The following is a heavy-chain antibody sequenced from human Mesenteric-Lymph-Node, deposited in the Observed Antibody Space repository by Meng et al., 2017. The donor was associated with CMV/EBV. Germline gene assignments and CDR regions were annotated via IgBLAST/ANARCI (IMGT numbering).Heavy chain of an antibody. J-gene: IGHJ4*02. CDR3: AGDTSGYNYLDY. D-gene: IGHD5-18*01. Sequence: VSSGSIMSGGYYWSWIRQHPGKGLEWIWYIYYSGSTYYNPSLESRVTISVDTSKNQFSLKLSSVTAADTAVYYCAGDTSGYNYLDYWGQGTLVTVSS. CDR2: IYYSGST. CDR1: SGSIMSGGYY. V-gene: IGHV4-31*02.